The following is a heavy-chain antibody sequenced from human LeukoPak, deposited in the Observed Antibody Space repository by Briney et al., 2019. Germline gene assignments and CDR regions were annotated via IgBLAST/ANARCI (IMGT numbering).Heavy chain of an antibody. D-gene: IGHD6-19*01. Sequence: ASVKVSCKASGYTFTGDYMHWVRQAPGQGLEWMGWINPNSGGTNYAQKFQGRVTMTRDTSISTVYMEVSRLRPDDTAVYYCARGPAVAGPPGGYWGQGTLVTVSS. CDR3: ARGPAVAGPPGGY. CDR2: INPNSGGT. V-gene: IGHV1-2*02. CDR1: GYTFTGDY. J-gene: IGHJ4*02.